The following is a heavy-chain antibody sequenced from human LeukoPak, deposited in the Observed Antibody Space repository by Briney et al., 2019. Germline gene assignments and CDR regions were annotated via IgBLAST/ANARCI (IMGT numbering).Heavy chain of an antibody. CDR1: GYTFTSYY. CDR3: ARVLNGYNIRDYFDY. D-gene: IGHD5-24*01. J-gene: IGHJ4*02. Sequence: GASVKVSCKASGYTFTSYYIHWVRQAPGQGLEWMGLINPSGGSTNYAQKFQGRVTMTRDTSTCTVYMELSSLRSDDTAVYYCARVLNGYNIRDYFDYWGQGTLVTVSS. CDR2: INPSGGST. V-gene: IGHV1-46*01.